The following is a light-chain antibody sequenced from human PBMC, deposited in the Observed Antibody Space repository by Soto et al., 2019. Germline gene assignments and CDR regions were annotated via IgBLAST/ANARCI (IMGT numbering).Light chain of an antibody. Sequence: EIVLTRSPGTLSLSPGERATLSCRASRSVSSRYLAWYQQKPGQAPRLLIYGASSRATGIPDRFSGSGSGTDFSLTISRLEPEDFAVYYCQQYGSSPPYTFGQGTKLEIK. CDR2: GAS. J-gene: IGKJ2*01. CDR3: QQYGSSPPYT. V-gene: IGKV3-20*01. CDR1: RSVSSRY.